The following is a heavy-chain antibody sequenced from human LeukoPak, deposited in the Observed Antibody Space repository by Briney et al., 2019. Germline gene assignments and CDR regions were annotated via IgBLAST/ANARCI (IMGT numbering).Heavy chain of an antibody. CDR3: ARRARGDYSNSYYMDV. Sequence: SQTLSLTCATSGDSVSSNSATWNWIRQSPSRGLEWLGRTYYRSKWYNDYAASVKSRITIKPDTSKNQFSLKLSSVTAADTAVYYCARRARGDYSNSYYMDVWGKGTTVTVSS. D-gene: IGHD4-11*01. CDR2: TYYRSKWYN. V-gene: IGHV6-1*01. J-gene: IGHJ6*03. CDR1: GDSVSSNSAT.